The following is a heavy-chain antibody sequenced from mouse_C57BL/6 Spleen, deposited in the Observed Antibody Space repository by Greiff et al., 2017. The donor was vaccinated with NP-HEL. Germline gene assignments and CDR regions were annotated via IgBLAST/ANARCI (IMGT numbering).Heavy chain of an antibody. Sequence: VQLVESGAELARPGASVKLSCKASGYTFTSYGISWVKQRTGQGLEWIGEIYPRSGNTYYNEKFKGKATLTADKSSSTAYMELRSLTSEDSAVYFCARRTVGGRGYAMDYWGQGTSVTVSS. V-gene: IGHV1-81*01. CDR1: GYTFTSYG. CDR3: ARRTVGGRGYAMDY. CDR2: IYPRSGNT. J-gene: IGHJ4*01. D-gene: IGHD3-3*01.